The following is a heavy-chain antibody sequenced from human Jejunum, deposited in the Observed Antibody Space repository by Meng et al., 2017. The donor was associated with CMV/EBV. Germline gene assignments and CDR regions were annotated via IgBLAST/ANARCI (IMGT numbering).Heavy chain of an antibody. CDR3: ARAVAAYHYSYYGMDV. Sequence: SFNTYAIHWVRQAPGKGLEWVSVLSYDGNNKYYADSVKGRFTISRDNSSKTVFLQMNSLRAEDSAVYYCARAVAAYHYSYYGMDVWGQGTTVTVSS. CDR2: LSYDGNNK. V-gene: IGHV3-30-3*01. CDR1: SFNTYA. D-gene: IGHD6-19*01. J-gene: IGHJ6*02.